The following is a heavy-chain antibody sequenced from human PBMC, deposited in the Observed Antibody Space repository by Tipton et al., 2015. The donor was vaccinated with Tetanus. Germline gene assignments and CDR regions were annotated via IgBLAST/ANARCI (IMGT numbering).Heavy chain of an antibody. J-gene: IGHJ4*02. Sequence: QLVQSGGEVKKPGESLKISCKGSGYIFTNHWIGWVRQKPGKGLEWMGIIYPGDSDTRYSPSFQGQVTISVDKSINTAYLQWSSLKASDPSVFYCARAHCTDGVCNFDFWGQGALVTVAS. CDR3: ARAHCTDGVCNFDF. CDR2: IYPGDSDT. CDR1: GYIFTNHW. V-gene: IGHV5-51*01. D-gene: IGHD2-8*01.